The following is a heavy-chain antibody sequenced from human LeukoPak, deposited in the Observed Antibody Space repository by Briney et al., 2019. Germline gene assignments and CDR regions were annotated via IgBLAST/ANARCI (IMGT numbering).Heavy chain of an antibody. CDR1: GVSISSYY. CDR2: IYYSGST. CDR3: VRDSCSSTSCYKGLRGGAFDI. V-gene: IGHV4-59*01. Sequence: PSETLSLTCTVSGVSISSYYWRWVRQPPGKGLEGVGYIYYSGSTNSIPSLKSRLPISVHTSKNQFSLKLSSVTAADTAVYYCVRDSCSSTSCYKGLRGGAFDIWGQGTMVTVSS. J-gene: IGHJ3*02. D-gene: IGHD2-2*02.